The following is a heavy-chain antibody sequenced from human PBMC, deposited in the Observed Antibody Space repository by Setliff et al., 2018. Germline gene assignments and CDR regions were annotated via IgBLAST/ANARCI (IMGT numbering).Heavy chain of an antibody. CDR3: ARQPYSTTYYYYYYYMDV. CDR2: NFYTGST. D-gene: IGHD6-13*01. Sequence: SETLSLTCTVSNGSISSGNYFWGWIRQPPGKGLEWMGSNFYTGSTYYSPSLKSRVTMSIDTSKNQFSLNLNSVTAADTAVYYCARQPYSTTYYYYYYYMDVWGKGTTVTVSS. V-gene: IGHV4-39*01. J-gene: IGHJ6*03. CDR1: NGSISSGNYF.